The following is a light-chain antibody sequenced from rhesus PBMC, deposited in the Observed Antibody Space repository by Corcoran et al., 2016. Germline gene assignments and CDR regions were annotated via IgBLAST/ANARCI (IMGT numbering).Light chain of an antibody. CDR2: EAS. V-gene: IGKV1-25*01. CDR3: QHYYSTPYS. CDR1: QGITND. J-gene: IGKJ2*01. Sequence: DIQMTQSPSSLSASVGDRVTITCRARQGITNDLAWYQQKPGETPKLLIYEASSLQSGIPSRFSGSGYGTDFTLTISSLQSEDFATYYCQHYYSTPYSFGQGTKVEIK.